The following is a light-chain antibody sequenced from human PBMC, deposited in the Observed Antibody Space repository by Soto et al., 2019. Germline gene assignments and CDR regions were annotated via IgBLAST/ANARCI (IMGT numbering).Light chain of an antibody. CDR2: AAS. J-gene: IGKJ1*01. V-gene: IGKV1-9*01. CDR3: QQLKSYPRT. Sequence: DIQLTQSPSFLSASVGDRVTITCRASQGISSNLAWYQQKPGKAPNLLISAASTLQSGVPSRFSGSGSGTEFTLTISSLQPEDFATDYCQQLKSYPRTFGQGTKVEIK. CDR1: QGISSN.